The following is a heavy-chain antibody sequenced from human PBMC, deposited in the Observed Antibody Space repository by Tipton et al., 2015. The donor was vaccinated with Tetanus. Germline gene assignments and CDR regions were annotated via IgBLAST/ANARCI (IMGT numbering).Heavy chain of an antibody. CDR3: ARQAENWFDP. Sequence: GLVKPSQTLSLTCTVSDDSMSSGTSYWGWVRQPPGKALEWLGTVYYDGSPYYNSSLKSRLTISVDTSKRQFFRRLTSVTAADTAVYYCARQAENWFDPWGQGTLVTVSS. CDR1: DDSMSSGTSY. J-gene: IGHJ5*02. CDR2: VYYDGSP. V-gene: IGHV4-39*01.